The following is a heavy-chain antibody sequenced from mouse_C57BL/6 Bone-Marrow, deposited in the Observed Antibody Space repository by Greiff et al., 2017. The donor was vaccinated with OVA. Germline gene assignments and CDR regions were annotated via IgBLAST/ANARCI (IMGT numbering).Heavy chain of an antibody. V-gene: IGHV3-6*01. CDR3: ASDLRWLRRGYYFDY. Sequence: EVQLQESGPGLVKPSPSLSLSCSVTGYSITSYYYWNWIRQFPGNKLEWMGYISDDGSNNYNPSLKNRISITRDTSKNQFFLKLNSLTTEDTATYYCASDLRWLRRGYYFDYWGQGTTLAVAS. J-gene: IGHJ2*01. D-gene: IGHD2-2*01. CDR1: GYSITSYYY. CDR2: ISDDGSN.